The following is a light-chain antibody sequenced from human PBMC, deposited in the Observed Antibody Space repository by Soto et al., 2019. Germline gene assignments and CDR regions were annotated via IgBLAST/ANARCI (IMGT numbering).Light chain of an antibody. J-gene: IGLJ3*02. CDR1: SSDVGGDNY. V-gene: IGLV2-11*01. CDR2: DVS. CDR3: YAYTLSYTV. Sequence: QSALTQPRSVSGSPGQTVTISCTGTSSDVGGDNYVYWYQQQPGKAPKLIIYDVSKRPSGVPDRFSGSKSGNTASLTIPGLQAEDEYDYHCYAYTLSYTVFGGGTQLTVL.